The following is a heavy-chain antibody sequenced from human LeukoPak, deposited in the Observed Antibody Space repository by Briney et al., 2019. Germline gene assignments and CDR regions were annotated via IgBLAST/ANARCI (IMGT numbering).Heavy chain of an antibody. J-gene: IGHJ2*01. CDR3: VKDIEVAITEHYFYL. CDR2: ISGSGFST. V-gene: IGHV3-23*01. D-gene: IGHD3-22*01. CDR1: GFTFSSYA. Sequence: PGGSPRLSCAASGFTFSSYAMSWVRQAPGQGLEWLSAISGSGFSTHYADSVKGRFTISRDNSKTTLFLQMNSLRAEDTALYYCVKDIEVAITEHYFYLWGRGTLVAASA.